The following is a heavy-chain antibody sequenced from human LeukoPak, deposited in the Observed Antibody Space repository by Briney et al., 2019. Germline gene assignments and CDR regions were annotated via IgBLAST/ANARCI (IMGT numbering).Heavy chain of an antibody. CDR3: AKRDSSSWLVDY. J-gene: IGHJ4*02. CDR1: GFTFSSYA. Sequence: GGSLRLSCAASGFTFSSYAMSWVRQAPGKGLEWVSAISGSGGSTYYADSVKGRFTISRDNSKNTLYLQMNGLRAEDTAVYYCAKRDSSSWLVDYWGQGTLVTVSS. D-gene: IGHD6-13*01. CDR2: ISGSGGST. V-gene: IGHV3-23*01.